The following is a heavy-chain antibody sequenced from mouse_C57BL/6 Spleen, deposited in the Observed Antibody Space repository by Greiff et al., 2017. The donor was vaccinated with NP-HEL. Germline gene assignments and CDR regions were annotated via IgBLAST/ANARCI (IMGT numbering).Heavy chain of an antibody. CDR2: IDPETGGT. J-gene: IGHJ3*01. CDR3: TGDYDRWFAY. Sequence: VQLQQSGAELVRPGASVTLSCKASGYTFTDYEMHWVKQTPVHGLEWIGAIDPETGGTAYNQKFKGKAILTADKSSSTAYMELRSLTSEDSAVYYCTGDYDRWFAYWGQGTLVTVSA. D-gene: IGHD2-4*01. CDR1: GYTFTDYE. V-gene: IGHV1-15*01.